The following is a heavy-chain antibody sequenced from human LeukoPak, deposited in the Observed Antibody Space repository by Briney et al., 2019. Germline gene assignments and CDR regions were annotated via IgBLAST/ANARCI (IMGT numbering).Heavy chain of an antibody. J-gene: IGHJ6*03. CDR3: ARTLRATGLLYYYYYMDV. V-gene: IGHV1-8*03. CDR2: MNPNSGNT. Sequence: ASVKVSCKASGYTFTSYDINWVRQATGQGLEWMGWMNPNSGNTGYAQKFQGRVTITRNTSISTAYMELSSLRSEDTAVYYCARTLRATGLLYYYYYMDVWGKGTTVTVSS. D-gene: IGHD5-12*01. CDR1: GYTFTSYD.